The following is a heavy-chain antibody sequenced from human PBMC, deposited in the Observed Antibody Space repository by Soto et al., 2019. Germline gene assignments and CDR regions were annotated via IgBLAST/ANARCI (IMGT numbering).Heavy chain of an antibody. D-gene: IGHD5-12*01. CDR3: ARSSGYVPGGY. Sequence: SETLSLTCAVSGYPISSGYYWGWIRQPPGKGLEWIGIIHHSGSTYYNPSLRSRITISVDTSKNQFSLKMPSVTAADTAVYYCARSSGYVPGGYWGQGILVTVS. CDR2: IHHSGST. J-gene: IGHJ4*02. CDR1: GYPISSGYY. V-gene: IGHV4-38-2*01.